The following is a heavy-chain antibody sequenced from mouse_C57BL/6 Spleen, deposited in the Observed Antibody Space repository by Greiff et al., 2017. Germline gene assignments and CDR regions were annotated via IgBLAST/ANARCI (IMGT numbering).Heavy chain of an antibody. Sequence: QVQLQQSGPELVKPGASVKISCKASGYAFSSSWLNWVKQRPGKGLEWIGRIYPGDGDTNYNGKFKGKATLTADKSSSTAYMQLSSLTSEDSAVYFCARSYYYGSSYQYYFDYWGQGTTLTVSS. J-gene: IGHJ2*01. CDR1: GYAFSSSW. CDR2: IYPGDGDT. CDR3: ARSYYYGSSYQYYFDY. V-gene: IGHV1-82*01. D-gene: IGHD1-1*01.